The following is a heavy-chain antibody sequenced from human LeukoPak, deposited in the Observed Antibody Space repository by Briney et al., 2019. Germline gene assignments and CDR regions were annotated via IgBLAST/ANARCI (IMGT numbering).Heavy chain of an antibody. V-gene: IGHV3-43*01. CDR3: VKDLVAASENVRGWYPMYY. CDR1: GFTFAEYT. Sequence: PGGSLRLSCAASGFTFAEYTMHWVRQAPGKGLEWVSLISWNGARIHYGDSVKGRFTISRDNSKNSLYLQMNSLRTEDTALYYCVKDLVAASENVRGWYPMYYWGQGTLVTVSS. J-gene: IGHJ4*02. D-gene: IGHD6-19*01. CDR2: ISWNGARI.